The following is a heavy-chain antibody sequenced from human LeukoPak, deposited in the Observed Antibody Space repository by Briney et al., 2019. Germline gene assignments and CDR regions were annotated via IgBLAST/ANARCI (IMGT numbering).Heavy chain of an antibody. CDR3: AKDRSSSWAFDY. V-gene: IGHV3-30*18. Sequence: GRSLRLSCAASGFTFSSNGMHWVRQAPGKGLEWVAVISYDGSKKYDADSVKGRFTVSRDDSKNTLYLQMNCLRAEDTAVYYCAKDRSSSWAFDYWGQGTLVTVSS. CDR2: ISYDGSKK. J-gene: IGHJ4*02. CDR1: GFTFSSNG. D-gene: IGHD6-13*01.